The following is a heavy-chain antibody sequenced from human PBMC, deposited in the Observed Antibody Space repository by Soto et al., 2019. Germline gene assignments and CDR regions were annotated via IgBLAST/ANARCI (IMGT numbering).Heavy chain of an antibody. J-gene: IGHJ6*02. D-gene: IGHD3-10*01. CDR3: AGVLRYGSGSYLVCYYYGMDV. V-gene: IGHV1-69*13. CDR1: GGTFSSYA. CDR2: IIPIFGTA. Sequence: SVKVSCKASGGTFSSYAISWVRQAPGQGLEWRGGIIPIFGTANYAQKFQGRVTITAYESTGTAYMELSSLRSEDTSVYYCAGVLRYGSGSYLVCYYYGMDVWGQGTTVTVSS.